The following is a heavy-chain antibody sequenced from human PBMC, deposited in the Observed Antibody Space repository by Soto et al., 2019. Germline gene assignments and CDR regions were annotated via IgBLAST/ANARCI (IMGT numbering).Heavy chain of an antibody. D-gene: IGHD6-13*01. CDR3: ARSSPAAAGINFDY. CDR2: IYYSGST. V-gene: IGHV4-39*01. J-gene: IGHJ4*02. CDR1: GGSISSSSYY. Sequence: QLQLQESGPGLVKPSETLSLTCTVSGGSISSSSYYWGWIRQPPGKGLEWIGSIYYSGSTYYNPSLKSRVTISVDTSKNQFSLKLSSVTAADTAVYYCARSSPAAAGINFDYWGQGTLVTVSS.